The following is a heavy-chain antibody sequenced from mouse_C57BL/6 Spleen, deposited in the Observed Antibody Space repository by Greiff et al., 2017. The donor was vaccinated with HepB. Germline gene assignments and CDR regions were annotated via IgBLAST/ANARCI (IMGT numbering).Heavy chain of an antibody. D-gene: IGHD1-1*01. CDR2: IFPGSGST. V-gene: IGHV1-75*01. CDR1: GYTFTDYY. CDR3: AREGQDYYGSSYGAMDY. J-gene: IGHJ4*01. Sequence: QVQLKQSGPELVKPGASVKISCKASGYTFTDYYINWVKQRPGQGLEWIGWIFPGSGSTYYNEKFKGKATLTVDKSSSTAYMLLSSLTSEDSAVYFCAREGQDYYGSSYGAMDYWGQGTSVTVSS.